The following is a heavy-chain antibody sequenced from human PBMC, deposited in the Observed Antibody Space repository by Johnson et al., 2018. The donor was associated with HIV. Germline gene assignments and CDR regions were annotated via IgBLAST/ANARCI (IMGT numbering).Heavy chain of an antibody. J-gene: IGHJ3*02. CDR1: GFAFRTYW. Sequence: VQLVESGGGLVQPGGSLRLSCAASGFAFRTYWMVWVRQVPGKRPVWVARIYNDGSRTTYADSVRGRFTISRDNAKYTVDLQMNSLRVEDTAGYYCAREREIMCPFNIVLVVYAIAEWTHDAFDIWGQGTMVTVSS. CDR2: IYNDGSRT. D-gene: IGHD2-8*02. V-gene: IGHV3-74*03. CDR3: AREREIMCPFNIVLVVYAIAEWTHDAFDI.